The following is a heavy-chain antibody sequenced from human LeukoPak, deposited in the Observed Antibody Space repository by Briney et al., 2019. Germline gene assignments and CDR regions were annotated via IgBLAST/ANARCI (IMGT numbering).Heavy chain of an antibody. V-gene: IGHV1-46*01. CDR3: ARSSSSWYPTFDY. J-gene: IGHJ4*02. CDR2: INPSGGST. CDR1: GYTFTSYY. Sequence: GASVKVSCKASGYTFTSYYLHWVRQAPGQGLEWMGKINPSGGSTSYAQKFQGRVAMTRDASTSTVYMELSSLGSEDTAVYYCARSSSSWYPTFDYWGQGTLVTVSS. D-gene: IGHD6-13*01.